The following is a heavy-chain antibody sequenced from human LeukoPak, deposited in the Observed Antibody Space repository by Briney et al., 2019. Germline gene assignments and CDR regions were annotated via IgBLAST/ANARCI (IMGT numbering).Heavy chain of an antibody. Sequence: QTGGSLRLSCAASGFTFSSYAMSWVRQAPGKGLEWVSAISGSGGSTYYADSVKGRFTISRDNSKNTLYLQMNSLRAEDTAVYYCAKERTYYYDSSGYYLGDWGQGTLVTVSS. CDR3: AKERTYYYDSSGYYLGD. CDR2: ISGSGGST. D-gene: IGHD3-22*01. V-gene: IGHV3-23*01. J-gene: IGHJ4*02. CDR1: GFTFSSYA.